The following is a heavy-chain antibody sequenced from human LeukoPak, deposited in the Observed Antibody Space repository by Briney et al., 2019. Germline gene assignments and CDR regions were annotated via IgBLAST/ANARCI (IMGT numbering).Heavy chain of an antibody. CDR1: GYTFNYYY. V-gene: IGHV1-2*02. Sequence: ASVKVSCKASGYTFNYYYMHWVRQAPGQGLEWMGWINPSSGATNYAQKFQGRVTMTRDTSISTAYMEVSRLRSDDTAVYYCAREDSSGYDYWGQGTLVTVSS. CDR2: INPSSGAT. CDR3: AREDSSGYDY. J-gene: IGHJ4*02. D-gene: IGHD3-22*01.